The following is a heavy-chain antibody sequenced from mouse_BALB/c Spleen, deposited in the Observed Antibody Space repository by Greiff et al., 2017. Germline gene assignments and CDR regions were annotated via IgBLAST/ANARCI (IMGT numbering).Heavy chain of an antibody. CDR1: GYTFTDYA. V-gene: IGHV1S137*01. D-gene: IGHD1-1*01. CDR3: AREGITTVVATKRYYFDY. Sequence: VQLQQSGAELVRPGVSVKISCKGSGYTFTDYAMHWVKQSHAKSLEWIGVISTYYGDASYNQKFKGKATMTVDKSSSTAYMELARLTSEDSAIYYCAREGITTVVATKRYYFDYWGQGTTLTVSS. J-gene: IGHJ2*01. CDR2: ISTYYGDA.